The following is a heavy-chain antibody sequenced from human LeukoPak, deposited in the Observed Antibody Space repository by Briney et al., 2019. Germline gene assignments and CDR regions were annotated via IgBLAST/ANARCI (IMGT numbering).Heavy chain of an antibody. D-gene: IGHD3-3*01. CDR2: INPNSGGT. CDR1: GYTFTGYY. J-gene: IGHJ5*02. CDR3: ARDTISWFDP. Sequence: ASVKVSCKASGYTFTGYYVHWVRQAPGQGLEWMGWINPNSGGTNYAQKFQGRVTMTRDTSISTAYMELSRLRSDDMAVYYCARDTISWFDPWGQGTLVTVSS. V-gene: IGHV1-2*02.